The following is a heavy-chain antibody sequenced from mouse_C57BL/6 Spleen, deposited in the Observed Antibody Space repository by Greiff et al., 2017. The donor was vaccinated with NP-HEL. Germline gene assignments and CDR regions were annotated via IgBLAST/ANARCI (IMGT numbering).Heavy chain of an antibody. CDR3: ARSGYDGYPWYFDV. CDR2: IYPSDSET. CDR1: GYTFTSYW. Sequence: VQLQQPGAELVRPGSSVKLSCKASGYTFTSYWMDWVKQRPGQGLEWIGNIYPSDSETHYNQKFKDKATLTVDKSSSTAYMQLSSLTSEDSAVDYCARSGYDGYPWYFDVWGTGTTVTVSS. D-gene: IGHD2-3*01. V-gene: IGHV1-61*01. J-gene: IGHJ1*03.